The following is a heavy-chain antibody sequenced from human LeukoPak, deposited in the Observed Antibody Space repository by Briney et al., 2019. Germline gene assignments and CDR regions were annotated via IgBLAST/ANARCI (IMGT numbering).Heavy chain of an antibody. CDR1: GFAFNFYA. Sequence: HGGSLRLSCAASGFAFNFYAMSWVPQAPGKGLQWVSTINANGINTYDAASVRGRFTISRDNSKDTLYLQLNSLRAEDTAIYFGAKPRSGGLAVSADWFDPWGQGTLVTVSS. J-gene: IGHJ5*02. D-gene: IGHD6-19*01. CDR3: AKPRSGGLAVSADWFDP. CDR2: INANGINT. V-gene: IGHV3-23*01.